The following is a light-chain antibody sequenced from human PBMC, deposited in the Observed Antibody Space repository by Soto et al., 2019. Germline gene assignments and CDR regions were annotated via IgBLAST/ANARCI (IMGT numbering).Light chain of an antibody. Sequence: EIVLTQSPGTLSLSPGERATLSCRASQSVSSSYLAWYQQKPGQAPRLLIYGASSRATGIPDRFSGSGSGTGFTLTISRLEPEDFAVYYCQQYGSSPGGTFGQGTKVEIK. CDR2: GAS. J-gene: IGKJ1*01. CDR3: QQYGSSPGGT. CDR1: QSVSSSY. V-gene: IGKV3-20*01.